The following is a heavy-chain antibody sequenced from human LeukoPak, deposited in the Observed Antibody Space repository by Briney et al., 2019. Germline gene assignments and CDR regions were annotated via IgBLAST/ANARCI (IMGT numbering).Heavy chain of an antibody. V-gene: IGHV1-69*04. CDR1: GGTFDNYA. D-gene: IGHD2-2*01. Sequence: SVKVSCKASGGTFDNYAVSWVREAPGLGLEWMGRIIPMLGKTNSAQKFQDRVTITADKSTGTAYMELTDLKPDDAAVYFCARCLFGGFAAAPFDHWGQGTLVTVSP. J-gene: IGHJ4*02. CDR3: ARCLFGGFAAAPFDH. CDR2: IIPMLGKT.